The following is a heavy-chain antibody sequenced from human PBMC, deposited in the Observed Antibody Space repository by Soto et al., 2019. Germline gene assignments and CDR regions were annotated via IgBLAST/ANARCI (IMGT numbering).Heavy chain of an antibody. D-gene: IGHD2-21*01. CDR1: GGSFSGYY. Sequence: SETQSLPHAVYGGSFSGYYWGWIRPTPGKGLEWIGEINHSGSTNYNPSLKSRVTMSLDTLNNQVSLRLSSVTAADTAKYYCARERTYQMSGDDTLDIWGLGTMVTVSS. CDR2: INHSGST. V-gene: IGHV4-34*01. J-gene: IGHJ3*02. CDR3: ARERTYQMSGDDTLDI.